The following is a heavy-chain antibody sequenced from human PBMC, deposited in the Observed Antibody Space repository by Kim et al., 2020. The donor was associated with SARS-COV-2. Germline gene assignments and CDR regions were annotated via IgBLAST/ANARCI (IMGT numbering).Heavy chain of an antibody. Sequence: SVKVSCKASGGTFSSYAISWVRQAPGQGLEWMGGIIPIFGTANYAQKFQGRVTITADESTSTAYMELSSLRSEDTAVYYCARAIVETYYYDSSGSKWELDYWGQGTLVTVSS. CDR1: GGTFSSYA. J-gene: IGHJ4*02. CDR3: ARAIVETYYYDSSGSKWELDY. CDR2: IIPIFGTA. D-gene: IGHD3-22*01. V-gene: IGHV1-69*13.